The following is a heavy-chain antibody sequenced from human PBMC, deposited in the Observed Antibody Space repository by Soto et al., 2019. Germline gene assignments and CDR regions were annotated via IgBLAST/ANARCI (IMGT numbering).Heavy chain of an antibody. Sequence: PSETLSLTCTVSGGSISSYYWSWIRQPPGKGLEWIGYIYYSGSTNYNPSLKSRVTISVDTSKNQSSLKLSSVTAADTAVYYCARLSAAALDYWGQGTLVTVSS. CDR2: IYYSGST. CDR3: ARLSAAALDY. D-gene: IGHD6-13*01. V-gene: IGHV4-59*01. CDR1: GGSISSYY. J-gene: IGHJ4*02.